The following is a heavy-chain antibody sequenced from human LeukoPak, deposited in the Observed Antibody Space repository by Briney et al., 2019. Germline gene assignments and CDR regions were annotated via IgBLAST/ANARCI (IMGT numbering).Heavy chain of an antibody. D-gene: IGHD2-2*01. J-gene: IGHJ6*02. CDR2: ISAYNGNT. V-gene: IGHV1-18*01. CDR3: ARGLTHPRTSHSRGGVDV. CDR1: GYTFTSYG. Sequence: ASVKVSCKASGYTFTSYGITWVRQAPGQGLEWMGWISAYNGNTNYAQKLQGRVTMTTDTSTSTAYMELRSLRSDDTAVYYCARGLTHPRTSHSRGGVDVWGQGTTVTVSS.